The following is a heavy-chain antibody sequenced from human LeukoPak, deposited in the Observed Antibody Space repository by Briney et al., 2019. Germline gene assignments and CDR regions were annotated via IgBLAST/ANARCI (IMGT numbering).Heavy chain of an antibody. CDR2: IYYSGST. J-gene: IGHJ6*02. CDR3: ARVRAAAGIPXYXMDV. CDR1: GGSISSYY. D-gene: IGHD6-13*01. V-gene: IGHV4-59*01. Sequence: SETLSLTCTVSGGSISSYYWSWIRQPPGKGLEWIGYIYYSGSTNYNPSLKSRVTISVDTSKNQFSLKLSSVTAADTAVYYCARVRAAAGIPXYXMDVWGQGTTVTVSS.